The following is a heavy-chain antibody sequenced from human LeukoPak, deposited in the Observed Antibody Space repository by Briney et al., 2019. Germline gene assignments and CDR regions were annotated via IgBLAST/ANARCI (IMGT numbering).Heavy chain of an antibody. V-gene: IGHV4-31*03. CDR1: GGSISSGGYY. D-gene: IGHD3-3*01. Sequence: PSQTLSLTCTVSGGSISSGGYYWSWIRQHPGKGLEWIGYIYYSGSTYYNPSLKSRVTISVDTSKNQFSLKLSSVTAADTAVYYCAREAPTYYDFWSGHNWFDPWGQGTLATVSS. CDR2: IYYSGST. CDR3: AREAPTYYDFWSGHNWFDP. J-gene: IGHJ5*02.